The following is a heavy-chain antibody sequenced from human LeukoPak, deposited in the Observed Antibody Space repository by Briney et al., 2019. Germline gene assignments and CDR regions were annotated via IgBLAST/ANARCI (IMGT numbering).Heavy chain of an antibody. Sequence: GGSLRLSCAASGFTFDDYAMHWVRQAPGKGLEWVSGISWNSGSIGYADSVKGRFTISRDNAKNSLYLQMNSLRAEDTALYYCAKDTVAIGATSALDYWGQGTLVTVSS. D-gene: IGHD1-26*01. V-gene: IGHV3-9*01. CDR1: GFTFDDYA. CDR2: ISWNSGSI. J-gene: IGHJ4*02. CDR3: AKDTVAIGATSALDY.